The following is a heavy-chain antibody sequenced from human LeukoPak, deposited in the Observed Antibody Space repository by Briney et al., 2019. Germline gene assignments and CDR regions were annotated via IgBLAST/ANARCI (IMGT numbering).Heavy chain of an antibody. D-gene: IGHD3-10*01. Sequence: ASETLSLTCAVYGGSFSGYYWSWIRQPPGKGLEWIGEINHSGSTNYNPSLKSRVTISVDTSKNQFSLKLSSVTAADTAVYYCARAPLWFGESPYYYYGMDVWGQGTTVTVSS. J-gene: IGHJ6*02. V-gene: IGHV4-34*01. CDR2: INHSGST. CDR3: ARAPLWFGESPYYYYGMDV. CDR1: GGSFSGYY.